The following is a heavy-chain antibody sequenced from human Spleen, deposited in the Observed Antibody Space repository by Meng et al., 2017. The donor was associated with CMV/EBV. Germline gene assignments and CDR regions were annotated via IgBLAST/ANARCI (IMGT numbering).Heavy chain of an antibody. D-gene: IGHD5-12*01. CDR1: GFRFKSYG. V-gene: IGHV3-30*03. CDR2: TSFDGTNI. CDR3: ARVDTAYDFPFDY. J-gene: IGHJ4*02. Sequence: ASGFRFKSYGIHWVRQAPGKGLEWVTVTSFDGTNIYYADSVRGRFTISRDNSRNTVSLQMNSLRVEDTAVYYCARVDTAYDFPFDYWGQGALVTVSS.